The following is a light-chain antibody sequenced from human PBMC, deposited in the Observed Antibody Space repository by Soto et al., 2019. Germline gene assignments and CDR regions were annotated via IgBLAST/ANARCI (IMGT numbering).Light chain of an antibody. CDR1: QSISNS. V-gene: IGKV1-17*01. J-gene: IGKJ1*01. CDR3: QHYNSYSEA. CDR2: AAS. Sequence: DIQMTQSPSSLSASVGDRVTMTCRASQSISNSLNWYQQKPGRAPKRLIYAASSLQSGVPSRFSGSGSGTEFTLTISSLQPDDFATYYCQHYNSYSEAFGQGTKVDI.